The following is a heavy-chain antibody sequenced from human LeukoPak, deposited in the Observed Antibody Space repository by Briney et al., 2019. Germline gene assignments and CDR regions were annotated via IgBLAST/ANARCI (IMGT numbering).Heavy chain of an antibody. V-gene: IGHV4-31*03. J-gene: IGHJ4*02. Sequence: PSETLSLTCTVSGGSISSGGYYWSWIRQHPGKGLEWIGYIYYSGSTYYNPSLKSRVTISVDTSKNQFSLKLSSVTAADTAVYYCAREDYGDVIDYWGQGTLVTVSS. CDR2: IYYSGST. CDR1: GGSISSGGYY. CDR3: AREDYGDVIDY. D-gene: IGHD4-17*01.